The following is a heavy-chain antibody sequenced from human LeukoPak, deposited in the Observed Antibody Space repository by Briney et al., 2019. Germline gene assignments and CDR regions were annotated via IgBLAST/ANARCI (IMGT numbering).Heavy chain of an antibody. CDR3: AKDGQAVGEYYFDY. CDR2: ISYDGGKK. V-gene: IGHV3-30*18. CDR1: GFTFSGSD. J-gene: IGHJ4*02. D-gene: IGHD6-19*01. Sequence: GRSLRLSCAASGFTFSGSDMHWVRQAPGKGLEWVATISYDGGKKNYAAAVQGRFTVSRDNPVNTLNLQMNSLRVEDTALYYCAKDGQAVGEYYFDYWGQGTLVTVSS.